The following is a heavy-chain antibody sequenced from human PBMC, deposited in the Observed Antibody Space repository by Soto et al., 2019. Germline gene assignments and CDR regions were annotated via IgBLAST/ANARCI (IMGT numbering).Heavy chain of an antibody. CDR2: INHSGST. CDR3: ARRGGHYYARGRFLFDP. V-gene: IGHV4-34*01. Sequence: GSLRLSCAASGFTFSSYAMSWVRQAPGKGLEWIGEINHSGSTNYNPSLKSRVTISVDTSKNQFSLKLSSVTAADTAVYYCARRGGHYYARGRFLFDPWGQGTLVTVSS. CDR1: GFTFSSYA. J-gene: IGHJ5*02. D-gene: IGHD3-22*01.